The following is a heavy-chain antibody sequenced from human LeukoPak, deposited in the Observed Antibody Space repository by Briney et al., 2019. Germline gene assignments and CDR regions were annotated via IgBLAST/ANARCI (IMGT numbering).Heavy chain of an antibody. D-gene: IGHD3-10*01. CDR3: AKAFNYGSGYNYKTFDS. V-gene: IGHV3-23*01. J-gene: IGHJ4*02. CDR2: ITGTDGST. Sequence: GGSLRLSCAASGFTFSYYAMSWVRQSPGEGLEWVSGITGTDGSTYYADSVKGRFTISRDNSKSALYLQMNSLRAEDTALYYCAKAFNYGSGYNYKTFDSWGQGTLVTVSS. CDR1: GFTFSYYA.